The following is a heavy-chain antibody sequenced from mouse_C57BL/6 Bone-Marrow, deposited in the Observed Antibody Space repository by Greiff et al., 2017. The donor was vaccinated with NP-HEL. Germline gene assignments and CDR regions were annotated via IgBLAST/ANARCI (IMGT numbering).Heavy chain of an antibody. D-gene: IGHD1-1*01. CDR3: ARSPYYYGSSLYYAMDY. V-gene: IGHV1-55*01. CDR2: IYPGSGST. Sequence: QVQLQQSGAELVKPGASVKMSCKASGYTFTSYWITWVKQRPGQGLEWIGDIYPGSGSTNYNEKFKSKATLTVDTSSSTAYMQLSSLTSEDSAVYYCARSPYYYGSSLYYAMDYWGQGTSVTVSS. J-gene: IGHJ4*01. CDR1: GYTFTSYW.